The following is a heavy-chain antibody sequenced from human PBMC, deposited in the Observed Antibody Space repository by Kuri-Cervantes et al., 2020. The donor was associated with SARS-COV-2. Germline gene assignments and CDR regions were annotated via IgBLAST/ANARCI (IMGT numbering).Heavy chain of an antibody. D-gene: IGHD3-3*01. J-gene: IGHJ5*02. CDR1: GGFISSSSYY. V-gene: IGHV4-39*01. CDR3: TTLPLSITFFGGVIGWFDP. CDR2: IYYTGNT. Sequence: SETLSLTCTVSGGFISSSSYYWGWIRQPPGKGLEWIGSIYYTGNTYYSASLKSRITISVDSSTNQSSLKLNSVTAADTAVYYCTTLPLSITFFGGVIGWFDPWGQRTLVTVSS.